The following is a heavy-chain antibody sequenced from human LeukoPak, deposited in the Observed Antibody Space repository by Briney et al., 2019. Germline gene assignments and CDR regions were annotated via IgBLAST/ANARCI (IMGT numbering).Heavy chain of an antibody. D-gene: IGHD5-12*01. CDR1: GFTFGDYA. CDR2: IRSKAYGGTT. V-gene: IGHV3-49*04. CDR3: TRADGYSGYDTMGGKGDYFDY. Sequence: GGSLRLSCTASGFTFGDYAMSWVRQAPGKGLEWVGFIRSKAYGGTTEYAASVKGRFTISRDDSKSIAYLQMNSLKTEDTAVYYCTRADGYSGYDTMGGKGDYFDYWGQGTLVTVSS. J-gene: IGHJ4*02.